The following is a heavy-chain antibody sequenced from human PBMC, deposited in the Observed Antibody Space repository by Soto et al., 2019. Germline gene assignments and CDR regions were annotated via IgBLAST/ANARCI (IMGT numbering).Heavy chain of an antibody. D-gene: IGHD3-10*01. V-gene: IGHV1-69*01. CDR1: GDTFSTYG. J-gene: IGHJ5*01. Sequence: QVQLVQYGAEVKEPGSSVKVSCKASGDTFSTYGLTWVRQAPGQGLEWVGGIIPIFGTANYAQQFQGRVTITADESTGTVYMDLRSLRSEDTAMYYCATDTSMFRGRIADTPWFDSWGQGTLVTVSS. CDR2: IIPIFGTA. CDR3: ATDTSMFRGRIADTPWFDS.